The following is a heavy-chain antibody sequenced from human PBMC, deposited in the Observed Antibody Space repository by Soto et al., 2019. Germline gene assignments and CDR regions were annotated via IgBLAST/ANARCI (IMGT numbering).Heavy chain of an antibody. D-gene: IGHD2-8*01. CDR3: ARRALPQCINGVCYKDGFWDY. V-gene: IGHV4-31*03. CDR1: GGSVSSGGYY. CDR2: IYYSGTT. Sequence: QVQLQASGPGLVKPSQTLSLTCTVSGGSVSSGGYYWSWIRQHPGTGLEWIGYIYYSGTTYFNPSLKSRASISLDTSKNEFSLKMTSVTAADTAVYDCARRALPQCINGVCYKDGFWDYWGQGALVTVSS. J-gene: IGHJ4*02.